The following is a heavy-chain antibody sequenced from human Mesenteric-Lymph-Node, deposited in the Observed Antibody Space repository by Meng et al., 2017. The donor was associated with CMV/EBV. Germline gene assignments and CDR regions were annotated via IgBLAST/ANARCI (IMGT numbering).Heavy chain of an antibody. J-gene: IGHJ6*02. Sequence: GGSLRLSCAASGFTFSSYSMNWVRQAPGKGLEWVSSISSSSSYIYYADSVKGRFTISRDNAKNSLYLQMNSLRAEDTAVYYCAKVTSSSCYSARMDVWGQGTTVTVSS. CDR2: ISSSSSYI. CDR1: GFTFSSYS. D-gene: IGHD2-2*01. V-gene: IGHV3-21*01. CDR3: AKVTSSSCYSARMDV.